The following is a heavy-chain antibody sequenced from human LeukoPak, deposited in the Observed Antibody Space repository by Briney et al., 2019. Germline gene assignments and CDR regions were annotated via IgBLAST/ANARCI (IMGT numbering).Heavy chain of an antibody. V-gene: IGHV3-30*02. D-gene: IGHD5-18*01. J-gene: IGHJ6*03. CDR3: AKGGGYSYENYYYYMDV. CDR2: IRYDGNNK. CDR1: GFTFSTYG. Sequence: GGSLRLSCAASGFTFSTYGMHWVRQAPGKGLELVAFIRYDGNNKDYADSEKGRFTISRDNSKNTLYLQMNSLRAEDTAVYYCAKGGGYSYENYYYYMDVWGKGTTVTVSS.